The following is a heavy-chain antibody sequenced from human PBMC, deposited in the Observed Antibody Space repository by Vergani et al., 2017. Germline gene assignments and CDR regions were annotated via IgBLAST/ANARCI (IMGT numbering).Heavy chain of an antibody. D-gene: IGHD6-6*01. V-gene: IGHV4-34*01. J-gene: IGHJ6*02. Sequence: QVQLQQWGAGLLKPSETLSLTCAVYGGSFSGYYWSWIRQPPGKGLEWIGEINHSGSTNYNPYLKSRVTITLDTSKNQFSLKLSSVTAADTTVYYGVRARRRYGMDVWGQGTTVAVSS. CDR3: VRARRRYGMDV. CDR2: INHSGST. CDR1: GGSFSGYY.